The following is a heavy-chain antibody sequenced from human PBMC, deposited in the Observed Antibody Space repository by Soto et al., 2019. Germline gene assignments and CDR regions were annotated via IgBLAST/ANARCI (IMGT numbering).Heavy chain of an antibody. CDR3: ARDGNSGPNH. CDR2: IIPVLGTE. CDR1: GGTFSSYA. Sequence: AASVKVACKASGGTFSSYAINWVRQAPGQGLEWMGGIIPVLGTEDYSQKFQGRVTITADKSTSTAYMELSSLRSEDTAVYYCARDGNSGPNHWGQGTLVTVSS. D-gene: IGHD5-12*01. J-gene: IGHJ5*02. V-gene: IGHV1-69*10.